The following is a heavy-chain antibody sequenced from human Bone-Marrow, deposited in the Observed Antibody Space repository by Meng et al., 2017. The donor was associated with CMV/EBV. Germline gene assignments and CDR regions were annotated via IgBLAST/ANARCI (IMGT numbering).Heavy chain of an antibody. D-gene: IGHD1-1*01. V-gene: IGHV3-9*01. CDR3: AKDIRDDPSYGMDV. J-gene: IGHJ6*02. CDR1: GFTFDDYA. CDR2: ISWNSGSI. Sequence: SLKISCVASGFTFDDYAMHWVRQAPGKGLEWVSGISWNSGSIGYADSVKGRFTISRDNAKNSLYLQMNSLRAEDTALYYCAKDIRDDPSYGMDVWGQGTTVTVSS.